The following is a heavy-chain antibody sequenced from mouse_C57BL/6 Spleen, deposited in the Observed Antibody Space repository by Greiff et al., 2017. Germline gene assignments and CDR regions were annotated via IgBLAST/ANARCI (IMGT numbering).Heavy chain of an antibody. D-gene: IGHD1-1*01. Sequence: EVQLQESGGGLVKPGGSLKLSCAASGFTFSSYAMSWVRQTPEKRLEWVATISDGGSYTYYPDNVKGRFTISRDNAKNNLYLQMSHLKSEDTAMYYCASSYYYGSSYVWFAYWGQGTLVTVSA. CDR3: ASSYYYGSSYVWFAY. V-gene: IGHV5-4*01. J-gene: IGHJ3*01. CDR1: GFTFSSYA. CDR2: ISDGGSYT.